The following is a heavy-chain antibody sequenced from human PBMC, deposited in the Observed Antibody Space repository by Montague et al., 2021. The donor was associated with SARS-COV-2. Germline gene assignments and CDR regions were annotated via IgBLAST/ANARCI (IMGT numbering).Heavy chain of an antibody. CDR1: GGSISSSSYY. D-gene: IGHD3-9*01. CDR3: ARLGDILTGYYNCFDP. V-gene: IGHV4-39*01. CDR2: IYYSGSA. Sequence: SETLSLTCTVSGGSISSSSYYWGWIRQPPGKGLEWIGSIYYSGSAYYNPSLKSRVTISVDTSKNQFSLKLSSVTAADTAVYYCARLGDILTGYYNCFDPWGQGTLVTVSS. J-gene: IGHJ5*02.